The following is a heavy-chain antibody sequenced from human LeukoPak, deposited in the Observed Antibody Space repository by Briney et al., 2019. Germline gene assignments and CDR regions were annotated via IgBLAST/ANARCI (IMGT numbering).Heavy chain of an antibody. CDR3: STLTSRGLSDS. CDR1: GFTFTNAW. V-gene: IGHV3-15*07. D-gene: IGHD1-20*01. J-gene: IGHJ4*02. Sequence: GSLRLSCAASGFTFTNAWMNWVRQAPGKGLEWVGRIKSKADGETIDYAAPVKGRFTFSRDDSKNMLYLQMNSLKSEDTAVYYSSTLTSRGLSDSWGQGTLVTVSS. CDR2: IKSKADGETI.